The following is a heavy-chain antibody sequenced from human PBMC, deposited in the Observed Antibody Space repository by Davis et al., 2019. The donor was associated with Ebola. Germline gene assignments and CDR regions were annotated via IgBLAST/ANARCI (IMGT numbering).Heavy chain of an antibody. J-gene: IGHJ4*02. CDR1: GFTFDDYA. V-gene: IGHV3-74*01. CDR2: ISPDGGRT. Sequence: GESLKISCTASGFTFDDYAMTWVRQAPGKGPVWVSRISPDGGRTGYADSVKGRFTISRDNAKNTLYLQMNSLKAEDTAVYYCARDFDRVREWGQGTLVTVSS. D-gene: IGHD3-22*01. CDR3: ARDFDRVRE.